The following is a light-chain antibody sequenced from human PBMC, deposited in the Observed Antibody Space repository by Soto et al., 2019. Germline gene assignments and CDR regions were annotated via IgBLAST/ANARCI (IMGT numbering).Light chain of an antibody. Sequence: DIQMTQSPSSLSASAGDRVTITCRASQDISTSFAWFQQQPGKVPRRLIYRASTLESGVPSRFSGSGSGTDFTLTISSLQPEDVASYYCQEYYSGPWTFGQGTKVEIK. V-gene: IGKV1-27*01. CDR1: QDISTS. CDR3: QEYYSGPWT. J-gene: IGKJ1*01. CDR2: RAS.